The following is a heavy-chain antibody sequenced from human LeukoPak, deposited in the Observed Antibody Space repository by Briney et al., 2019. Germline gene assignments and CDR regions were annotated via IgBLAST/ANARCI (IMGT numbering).Heavy chain of an antibody. CDR2: INHSGST. CDR1: GGSFSGYY. Sequence: PSETLSLTCAVYGGSFSGYYWSWIRQPPGKGLEWIEEINHSGSTNYNPSLKSRVTISVDTSKNQFSLKLSSVTAADTAVYYCARFNSGRYCSSTSCYAGGLDYWGQGTLVTVSS. D-gene: IGHD2-2*01. J-gene: IGHJ4*02. CDR3: ARFNSGRYCSSTSCYAGGLDY. V-gene: IGHV4-34*01.